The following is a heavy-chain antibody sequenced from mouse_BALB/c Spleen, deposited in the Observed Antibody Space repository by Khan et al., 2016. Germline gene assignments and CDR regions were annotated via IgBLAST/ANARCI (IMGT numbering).Heavy chain of an antibody. D-gene: IGHD2-13*01. CDR1: GYTFTNYG. CDR3: ARTGDYPYYAMDY. J-gene: IGHJ4*01. Sequence: QIQLVQSGPELKKPGETVKISCKASGYTFTNYGMNWVKQAPGKGLKWMGWINSNTGEPTYAEEVKGRFAFSLETSASTAYLQINNLKNEDTAIYFCARTGDYPYYAMDYWGQGTSVTVSS. V-gene: IGHV9-3*02. CDR2: INSNTGEP.